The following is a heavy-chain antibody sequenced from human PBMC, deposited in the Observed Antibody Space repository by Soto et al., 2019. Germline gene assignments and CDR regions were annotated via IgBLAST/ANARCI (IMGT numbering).Heavy chain of an antibody. CDR3: ARLESITMIVVVVDALDI. CDR1: GYTFTCYY. D-gene: IGHD3-22*01. Sequence: AVKVPCKACGYTFTCYYMHWVRQAPGQGLEWMGWINPNSGGTNYAQKFQGRVTMTRDTSISTAYMELSRLRSDDAAVYYCARLESITMIVVVVDALDIWGQGTMVTV. CDR2: INPNSGGT. J-gene: IGHJ3*02. V-gene: IGHV1-2*02.